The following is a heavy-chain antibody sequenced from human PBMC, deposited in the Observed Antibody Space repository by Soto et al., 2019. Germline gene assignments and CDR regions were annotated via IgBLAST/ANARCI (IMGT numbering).Heavy chain of an antibody. CDR3: ATLGLGTIRTWIDP. CDR1: AFNISNYY. J-gene: IGHJ5*02. D-gene: IGHD3-16*01. Sequence: EVQLVETGGGLIQPGGSLRLSCAASAFNISNYYMTWVRQAPGKGLEWVSVIYSGGSTYYADSVKGRFTISRDKSKNTLYLQMNSLRAEDTAVYYCATLGLGTIRTWIDPWGQGTLVTVSS. V-gene: IGHV3-53*02. CDR2: IYSGGST.